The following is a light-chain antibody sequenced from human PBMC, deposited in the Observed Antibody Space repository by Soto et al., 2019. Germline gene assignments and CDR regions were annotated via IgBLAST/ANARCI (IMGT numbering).Light chain of an antibody. Sequence: EIVLTQSPATLSLSPGERATRSCRASQSISSYLAWYQQKPGQAPRLLIYDASNRATGIPARFSGGGTGTDFTLTISSLEPEDFAVYYCQQRGNWPPTFGGGTKVEIK. J-gene: IGKJ4*01. CDR1: QSISSY. V-gene: IGKV3-11*01. CDR3: QQRGNWPPT. CDR2: DAS.